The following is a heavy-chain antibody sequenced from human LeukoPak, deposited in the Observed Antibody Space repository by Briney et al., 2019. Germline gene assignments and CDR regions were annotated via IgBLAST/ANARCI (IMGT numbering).Heavy chain of an antibody. CDR3: ARQSGSGGFFDY. Sequence: ASETLSLTCTVSGGPLSISRYYGGWIRQPPGKGLEWIGSIYYSGSTYYNPSPKSRVTISVDTSKNQFSLKLSSVTAADTAVYYCARQSGSGGFFDYWGQGNLVTVSS. CDR1: GGPLSISRYY. CDR2: IYYSGST. D-gene: IGHD6-19*01. J-gene: IGHJ4*02. V-gene: IGHV4-39*01.